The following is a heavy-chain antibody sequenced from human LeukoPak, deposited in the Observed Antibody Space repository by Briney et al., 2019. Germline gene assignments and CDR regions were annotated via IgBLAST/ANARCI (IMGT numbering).Heavy chain of an antibody. V-gene: IGHV1-2*02. J-gene: IGHJ4*02. CDR2: INPDTDFT. D-gene: IGHD3-16*01. CDR3: APTSEAYTSNGSV. Sequence: GASVKVSCKTSGYRFTDDYIHWVRQAPGQGLEWMGWINPDTDFTNYAPKFRGRVIMTRDTSISTAYMEVRRLTFDDTAIYYCAPTSEAYTSNGSVWGQGTLVTVSP. CDR1: GYRFTDDY.